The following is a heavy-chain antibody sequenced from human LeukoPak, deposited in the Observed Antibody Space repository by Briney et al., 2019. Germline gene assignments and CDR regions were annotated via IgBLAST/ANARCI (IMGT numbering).Heavy chain of an antibody. CDR1: GFTSSDYY. V-gene: IGHV3-11*05. Sequence: GGSLRLSCAASGFTSSDYYMSWIRQAPGKGLEWVSYISGSSTYTNYADSVKGRFTISRDNAKNSLYLHMNSLRAEDTAVYYCARDQRRTTVTFLYNYYYGLDVWGLGTTVTVSS. D-gene: IGHD4-17*01. J-gene: IGHJ6*02. CDR2: ISGSSTYT. CDR3: ARDQRRTTVTFLYNYYYGLDV.